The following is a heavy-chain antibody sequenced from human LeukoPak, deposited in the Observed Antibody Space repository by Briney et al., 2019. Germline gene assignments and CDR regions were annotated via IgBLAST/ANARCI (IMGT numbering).Heavy chain of an antibody. J-gene: IGHJ4*02. Sequence: SETLSLTCTVSGGSISSYYWSWIRQPPGKGLEWIGYIYYSGSTNYNPSLKSRVTISVDTSKNQFSLKLSSVTAADTAVYYCARVTHYSGSYYDRYPGLDVPYYFDYWGQGTLVTVSS. V-gene: IGHV4-59*12. D-gene: IGHD1-26*01. CDR1: GGSISSYY. CDR2: IYYSGST. CDR3: ARVTHYSGSYYDRYPGLDVPYYFDY.